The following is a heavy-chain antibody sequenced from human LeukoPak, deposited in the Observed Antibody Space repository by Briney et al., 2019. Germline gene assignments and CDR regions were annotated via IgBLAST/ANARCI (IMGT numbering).Heavy chain of an antibody. Sequence: GESLKISCKGSGYSFTSYWISWVRQMPGKGLEWMGRIDPSDSYTNYSPSFQGHVTISADKSISTAYLQWSSLKASDTAMYYCARQAVGATSFDYWGQGTLATVSS. CDR2: IDPSDSYT. CDR3: ARQAVGATSFDY. V-gene: IGHV5-10-1*01. CDR1: GYSFTSYW. J-gene: IGHJ4*02. D-gene: IGHD1-26*01.